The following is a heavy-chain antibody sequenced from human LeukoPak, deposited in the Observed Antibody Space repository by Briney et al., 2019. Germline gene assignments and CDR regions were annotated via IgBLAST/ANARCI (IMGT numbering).Heavy chain of an antibody. CDR3: AKEAINWNYVRYFDY. J-gene: IGHJ4*02. CDR2: ISGSGGST. D-gene: IGHD1-7*01. V-gene: IGHV3-23*01. Sequence: GRSLRLSCAASGFTFSSYGMHWVRQAPGKGLEWVSAISGSGGSTYYADSVKGRFTISRDNSKNTLYLQMNSLRAEDTAVYYCAKEAINWNYVRYFDYWGQGTLVTVSS. CDR1: GFTFSSYG.